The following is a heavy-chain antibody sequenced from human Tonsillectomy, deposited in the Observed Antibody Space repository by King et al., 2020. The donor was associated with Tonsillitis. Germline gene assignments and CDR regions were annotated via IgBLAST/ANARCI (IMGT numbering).Heavy chain of an antibody. J-gene: IGHJ3*02. CDR1: GFIFSSYW. V-gene: IGHV3-74*01. D-gene: IGHD3-22*01. CDR2: SNSDGSTT. Sequence: VQLVESGGGLVQPGGSLRLSWAASGFIFSSYWMHWVRQAPGEGLVWVSRSNSDGSTTSYADSVKGRFTISRENAKNTLSLQMNSLRAEDTAVYYCARESMIADAFDIWGQGTMVTVSS. CDR3: ARESMIADAFDI.